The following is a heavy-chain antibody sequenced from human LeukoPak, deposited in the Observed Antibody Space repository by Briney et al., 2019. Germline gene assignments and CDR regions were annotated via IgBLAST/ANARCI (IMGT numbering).Heavy chain of an antibody. J-gene: IGHJ3*02. CDR3: AREVNEPASADAFDI. CDR1: GGSIASDNYF. Sequence: SETLSLTCTVSGGSIASDNYFWSWIRQYPEKGLEWIGYIFYSGTTYYNPSLKSRVTISVDTSKNQFSLKLNSVIAADTAVYYCAREVNEPASADAFDIWGQGTMVTVSS. V-gene: IGHV4-31*03. D-gene: IGHD2-2*01. CDR2: IFYSGTT.